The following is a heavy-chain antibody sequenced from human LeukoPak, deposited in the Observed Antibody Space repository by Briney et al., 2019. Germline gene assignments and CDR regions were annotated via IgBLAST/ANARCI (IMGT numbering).Heavy chain of an antibody. Sequence: GGSLRLSWAASGFTFDDYAMHWVRQAPGKGLEWVATIKWNSGSIGYADSVKGRFTISRDNAKNSLYLQMNSLRPEDTALYYCAKDRRIAAAGKYGMDVWGQGTSVTVSS. V-gene: IGHV3-9*01. CDR1: GFTFDDYA. D-gene: IGHD6-13*01. CDR3: AKDRRIAAAGKYGMDV. J-gene: IGHJ6*02. CDR2: IKWNSGSI.